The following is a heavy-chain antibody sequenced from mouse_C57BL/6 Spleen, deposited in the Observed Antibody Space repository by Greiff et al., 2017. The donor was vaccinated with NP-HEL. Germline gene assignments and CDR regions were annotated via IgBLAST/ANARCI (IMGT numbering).Heavy chain of an antibody. J-gene: IGHJ1*03. CDR2: IYPYNGVS. CDR3: ARRGHYGSSNWYFDV. Sequence: VQLKESGPELVKPGASVKISCKASGYSFTGYYMHWVKQSHGNILDWIGYIYPYNGVSSYNQKFKGKATLTVDKSSSTAYMELRSLTSEDSAVYYCARRGHYGSSNWYFDVWGTGTTVTVSS. D-gene: IGHD1-1*01. CDR1: GYSFTGYY. V-gene: IGHV1-31*01.